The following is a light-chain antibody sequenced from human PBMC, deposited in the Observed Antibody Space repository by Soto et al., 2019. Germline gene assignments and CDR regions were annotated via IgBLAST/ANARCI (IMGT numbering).Light chain of an antibody. J-gene: IGKJ2*02. Sequence: EIVMTQSPATLSVSPGERATLSCRASQSVSANLAWYQQNPGQAPRLLIYGPSTRATGIPARFSGSGSGTEFTLTISSLQSEDFAVYYCQQYNNWPPGTFGQGTKLEI. CDR2: GPS. CDR3: QQYNNWPPGT. V-gene: IGKV3D-15*01. CDR1: QSVSAN.